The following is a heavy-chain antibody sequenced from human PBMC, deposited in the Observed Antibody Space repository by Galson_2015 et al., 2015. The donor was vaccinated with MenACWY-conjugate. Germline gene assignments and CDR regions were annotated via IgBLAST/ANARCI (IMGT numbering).Heavy chain of an antibody. CDR1: GYSFTSYW. Sequence: QSGAEVKKPGESLKISCKGSGYSFTSYWIGWVRQMPGKGLEWMGIIYPGDSDTRYSPSFQGQVPISADKSISTAYLQWSSLKASDPAMFYCARLVTSGSGSNKIDAFEIWGQGTMVTVSS. J-gene: IGHJ3*02. V-gene: IGHV5-51*01. CDR2: IYPGDSDT. D-gene: IGHD3-10*01. CDR3: ARLVTSGSGSNKIDAFEI.